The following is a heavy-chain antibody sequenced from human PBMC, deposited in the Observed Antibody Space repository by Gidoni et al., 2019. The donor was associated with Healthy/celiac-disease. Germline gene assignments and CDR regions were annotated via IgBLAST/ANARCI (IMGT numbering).Heavy chain of an antibody. J-gene: IGHJ4*02. CDR2: IYYSGST. CDR3: ARVIGVAYSSSWYRGSDYFDY. Sequence: QVQLQESGPGLVKPSETLSLTCTVSGGTISSYYWSWIRQPPGKGLEWIGYIYYSGSTNYNPSLKSRVTISVDTSKNQFSLKLSSVTAADTAVYYCARVIGVAYSSSWYRGSDYFDYWGQGTLVTVSS. D-gene: IGHD6-13*01. V-gene: IGHV4-59*01. CDR1: GGTISSYY.